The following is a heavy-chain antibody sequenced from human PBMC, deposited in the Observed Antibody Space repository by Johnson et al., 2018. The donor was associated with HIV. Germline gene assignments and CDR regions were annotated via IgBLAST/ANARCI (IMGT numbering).Heavy chain of an antibody. D-gene: IGHD1-26*01. CDR3: ARGVGGAGDDAFDI. CDR1: GFTFDDYD. CDR2: ISWNGGSA. V-gene: IGHV3-20*04. J-gene: IGHJ3*02. Sequence: EVQLVESGGGVVQPGGSLRLSCAASGFTFDDYDMSWVRQAPGKGLKWVSGISWNGGSAAYADSVKGRFTISRDNAKNSLYLQMHSLSAEDTAVYYCARGVGGAGDDAFDIWGQGTMVTVSS.